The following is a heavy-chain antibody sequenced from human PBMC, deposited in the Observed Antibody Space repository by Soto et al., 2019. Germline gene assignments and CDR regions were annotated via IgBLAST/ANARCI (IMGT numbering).Heavy chain of an antibody. J-gene: IGHJ5*02. CDR1: GGSISSHY. CDR3: AREEKYWFDP. Sequence: PSETLSLTCTVSGGSISSHYWSWIRQSPGKGLEWIGYIYHSGTTSYNPSLKSRVTISIDTSKKQFSLRLSSVTAADTAVYYCAREEKYWFDPWGQGTLVTVSS. CDR2: IYHSGTT. V-gene: IGHV4-59*11.